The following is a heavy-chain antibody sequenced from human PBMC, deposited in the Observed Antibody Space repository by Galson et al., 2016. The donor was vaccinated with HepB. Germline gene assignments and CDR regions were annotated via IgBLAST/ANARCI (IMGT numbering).Heavy chain of an antibody. CDR3: ARHSPYSGSSEDY. CDR1: GFSVSTNY. J-gene: IGHJ4*02. Sequence: SLRLSCAASGFSVSTNYMSWVRQAPGKGLEWVSVIYSDGSTYYADSVKGRFTISRDNSKNTLYLQMNSLRAEDTAVFYCARHSPYSGSSEDYWGQGTLVSVSS. V-gene: IGHV3-66*04. D-gene: IGHD6-6*01. CDR2: IYSDGST.